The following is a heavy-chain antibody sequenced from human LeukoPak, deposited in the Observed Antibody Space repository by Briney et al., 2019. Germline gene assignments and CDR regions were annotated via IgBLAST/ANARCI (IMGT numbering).Heavy chain of an antibody. CDR3: ATEKDLLLDS. CDR2: FDPGDDET. CDR1: GYSLSELS. D-gene: IGHD1-26*01. V-gene: IGHV1-24*01. Sequence: ASVKVSCEVSGYSLSELSTHWARQAPGQGLEWMGGFDPGDDETIYAQKFQGRVTMTEDTSTDTAYLELSSLRSEDTAVYFCATEKDLLLDSWGQGTPVTVSS. J-gene: IGHJ5*01.